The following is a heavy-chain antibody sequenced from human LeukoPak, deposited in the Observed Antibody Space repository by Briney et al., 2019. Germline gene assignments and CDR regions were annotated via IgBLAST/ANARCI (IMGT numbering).Heavy chain of an antibody. J-gene: IGHJ4*02. Sequence: PGGSLRLSCAASGFTFSNYWMHWVRQAPGKGLVWVSRINSDGINTSYADSVKGRFTISRDNAKNTLYLQMNSLRAEDTAVYYCAKEGLGPDHYDVSGLDQWGQGTLVTVSS. CDR2: INSDGINT. V-gene: IGHV3-74*01. CDR1: GFTFSNYW. CDR3: AKEGLGPDHYDVSGLDQ. D-gene: IGHD3-22*01.